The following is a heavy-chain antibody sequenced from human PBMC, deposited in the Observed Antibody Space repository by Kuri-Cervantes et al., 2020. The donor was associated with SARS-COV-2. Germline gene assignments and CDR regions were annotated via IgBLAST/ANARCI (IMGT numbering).Heavy chain of an antibody. CDR1: GLTFSDYY. V-gene: IGHV3-11*05. J-gene: IGHJ4*02. Sequence: GGSLRLSCAASGLTFSDYYMSWIRQAPGKGLEWVSYISSSSSYTNYADSVKGRFTISRDNAKNSLYLQMNSLRAEDTAVYYCARDLYYYDSSGYYDYWGQGTLVTVSS. D-gene: IGHD3-22*01. CDR3: ARDLYYYDSSGYYDY. CDR2: ISSSSSYT.